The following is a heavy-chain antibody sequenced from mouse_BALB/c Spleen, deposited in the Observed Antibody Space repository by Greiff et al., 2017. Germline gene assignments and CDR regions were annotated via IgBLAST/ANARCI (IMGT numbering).Heavy chain of an antibody. V-gene: IGHV5-17*02. CDR2: ISSGSSTI. J-gene: IGHJ1*01. CDR1: GFTFSSFG. D-gene: IGHD1-1*01. CDR3: ARLGSYGYFDV. Sequence: EVQVVESGGGLVQPGGSRKLSCAASGFTFSSFGMHWVRQAPEKGLEWVAYISSGSSTIYYADTVKGRFTISRDNPKNTLFLQMTSLRSEDTAMYYCARLGSYGYFDVWGAGTTVTVSS.